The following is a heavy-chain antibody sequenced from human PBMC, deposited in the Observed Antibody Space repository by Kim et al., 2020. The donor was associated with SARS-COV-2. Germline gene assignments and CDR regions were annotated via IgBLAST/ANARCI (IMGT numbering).Heavy chain of an antibody. Sequence: GGSLRLSCAASGFTFSSYGMHWVRQAPGKGLEWVAVISYDGSNKYYADSVKGRFTISRDNSKNTLYLQMNSLRAEDTAVYYCAKDQFRGYYYDSSGYYSPGGRDYWGQGTLVTVSS. D-gene: IGHD3-22*01. CDR3: AKDQFRGYYYDSSGYYSPGGRDY. CDR1: GFTFSSYG. CDR2: ISYDGSNK. J-gene: IGHJ4*02. V-gene: IGHV3-30*18.